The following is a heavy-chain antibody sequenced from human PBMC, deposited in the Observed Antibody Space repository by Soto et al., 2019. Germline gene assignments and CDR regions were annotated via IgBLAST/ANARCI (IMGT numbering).Heavy chain of an antibody. Sequence: GASVKVSCKASGGTFSSYAISWVRQAPGQGLEWMGGIIPIFGTANYAQKFQGRVTITADKSTSTAYMELSSLRSEDTAVYYCASRAGRITGTTFPLLYYYGMDVWGQGTTVTVSS. CDR3: ASRAGRITGTTFPLLYYYGMDV. CDR1: GGTFSSYA. CDR2: IIPIFGTA. D-gene: IGHD1-7*01. V-gene: IGHV1-69*06. J-gene: IGHJ6*02.